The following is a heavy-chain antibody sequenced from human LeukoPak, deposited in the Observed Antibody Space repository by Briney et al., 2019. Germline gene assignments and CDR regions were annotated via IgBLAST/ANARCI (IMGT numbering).Heavy chain of an antibody. V-gene: IGHV3-15*01. D-gene: IGHD2-2*01. CDR3: TTIIVVVPAAIHDAFDI. Sequence: WIRQPPGKGLEWVGRIKSKTDGGTTDYAAPVKGRFTISRDDSKNTLYLQMNSLKTEDTAVYYCTTIIVVVPAAIHDAFDIWGQGTMVTVSS. CDR2: IKSKTDGGTT. J-gene: IGHJ3*02.